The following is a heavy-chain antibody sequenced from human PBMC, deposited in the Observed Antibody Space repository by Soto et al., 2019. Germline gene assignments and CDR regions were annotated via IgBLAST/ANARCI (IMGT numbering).Heavy chain of an antibody. J-gene: IGHJ6*03. CDR3: ARLLRTQLWNRMDV. V-gene: IGHV4-59*08. CDR1: GGSISSYY. CDR2: IYYSGST. D-gene: IGHD5-18*01. Sequence: SETLSLTYTVSGGSISSYYWSWIRQPPGKGLEWIGYIYYSGSTNYNPSLKGRVTISVDTSKNQFSLKLSSVTAADTAVYYCARLLRTQLWNRMDVWGKGTTVTVSS.